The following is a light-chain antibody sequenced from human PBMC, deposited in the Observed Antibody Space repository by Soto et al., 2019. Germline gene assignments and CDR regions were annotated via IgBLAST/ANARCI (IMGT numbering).Light chain of an antibody. CDR3: SSXXXXXXX. CDR2: EVN. J-gene: IGLJ1*01. CDR1: SSDVGGYNY. V-gene: IGLV2-8*01. Sequence: QSVLTQPPSASGSPGQSVAISCTGTSSDVGGYNYVSWYQQHPGKAPKLMIYEVNKRPSGVPDRFSGSKSGNTASLTVSGLQAEDEADYYCSSXXXXXXXFGT.